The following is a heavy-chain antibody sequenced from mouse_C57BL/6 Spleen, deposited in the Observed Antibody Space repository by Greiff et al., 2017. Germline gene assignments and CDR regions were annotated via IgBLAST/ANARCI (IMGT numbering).Heavy chain of an antibody. CDR2: FHPNSGST. D-gene: IGHD1-1*01. J-gene: IGHJ2*01. V-gene: IGHV1-64*01. Sequence: QVQLQQPGAELVKPGASVTLSCKASGYTFTSYWMHWVKQRPGQGLEWIGMFHPNSGSTNYNEKFKSKDTLTVDKSSSTAYMQLSSLTSEDSAVYYCASPYGSSSGYWGQGTTLTVSS. CDR1: GYTFTSYW. CDR3: ASPYGSSSGY.